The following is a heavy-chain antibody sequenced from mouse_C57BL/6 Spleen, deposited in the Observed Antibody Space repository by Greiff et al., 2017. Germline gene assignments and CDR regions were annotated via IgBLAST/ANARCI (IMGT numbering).Heavy chain of an antibody. V-gene: IGHV5-17*01. CDR2: IGSGSSTI. J-gene: IGHJ1*03. CDR1: GFTLSDYG. CDR3: AREDWYLDV. Sequence: EVKLVESGGGLVKPGGSLKLSCAASGFTLSDYGMHWVRQAPEKGLEWVAYIGSGSSTIYYAATVKGRFTISRDNAKNTLFLQMTSLGSEDTAMYYCAREDWYLDVWGTGTTVTVSS.